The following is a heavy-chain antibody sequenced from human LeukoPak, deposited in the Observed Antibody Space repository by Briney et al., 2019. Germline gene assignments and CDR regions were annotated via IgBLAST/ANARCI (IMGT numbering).Heavy chain of an antibody. V-gene: IGHV3-21*01. Sequence: PGGSLRLSCAASGSTFSTYNMNWVRQAPGKGLEWVSSISSGTSYIYYADSVKGRFTISRDNAKNSLYLQMNSLRAEDTAVYYCARDPTSSWETAFDIWGQGTMVTVSS. D-gene: IGHD1-26*01. CDR2: ISSGTSYI. CDR1: GSTFSTYN. CDR3: ARDPTSSWETAFDI. J-gene: IGHJ3*02.